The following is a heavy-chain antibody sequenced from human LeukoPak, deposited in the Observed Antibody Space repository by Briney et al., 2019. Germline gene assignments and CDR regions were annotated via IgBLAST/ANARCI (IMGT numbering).Heavy chain of an antibody. D-gene: IGHD4-17*01. V-gene: IGHV3-23*01. J-gene: IGHJ4*02. CDR2: ISGSGGST. CDR3: AILLGDYGTFDY. CDR1: GFTFGSYA. Sequence: PGGSLRLSCAASGFTFGSYAMSWVRQAPGKGLEWVSAISGSGGSTYYADSVKGRFTISRDNSKNTLYLQMNSLRAEDTAVYYCAILLGDYGTFDYWGQGTLVTVSS.